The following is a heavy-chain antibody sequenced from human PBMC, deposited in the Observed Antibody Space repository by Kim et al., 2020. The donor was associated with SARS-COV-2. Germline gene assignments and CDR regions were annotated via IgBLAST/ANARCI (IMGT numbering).Heavy chain of an antibody. D-gene: IGHD2-2*01. J-gene: IGHJ6*02. V-gene: IGHV3-15*01. CDR3: ASSSLKQTFNRIDYFYGMDV. CDR1: GFSCSDAR. Sequence: VGSLRLSCVASGFSCSDARMSWVRQAPGKGLQWLGRIKSKIDDGTTDYAGPVKGRFTISRDDSKNTLYLEMNNLKMEDTAVYFCASSSLKQTFNRIDYFYGMDVWGQGTTVTVAS. CDR2: IKSKIDDGTT.